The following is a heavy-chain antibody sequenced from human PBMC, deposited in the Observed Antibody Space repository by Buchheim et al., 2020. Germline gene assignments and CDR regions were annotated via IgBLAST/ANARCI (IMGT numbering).Heavy chain of an antibody. Sequence: QVQLVESGGGVVQPGRSLRLSCAASGFTFSSYGMHWVRQAPGKGLEWVAVISYDGSNKYYADSVKGRFTVSRDNSKNTLYLQMNSLRAEDTAVYYCAKGEYCSGSSCCPPHFDYWGQGAL. CDR3: AKGEYCSGSSCCPPHFDY. J-gene: IGHJ4*02. CDR2: ISYDGSNK. D-gene: IGHD2-15*01. CDR1: GFTFSSYG. V-gene: IGHV3-30*18.